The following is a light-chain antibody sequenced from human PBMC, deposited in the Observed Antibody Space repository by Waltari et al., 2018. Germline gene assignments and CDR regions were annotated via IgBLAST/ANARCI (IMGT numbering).Light chain of an antibody. CDR1: QGVSSH. J-gene: IGKJ1*01. V-gene: IGKV3-15*01. CDR3: QHYFNWPRT. CDR2: GAS. Sequence: EIVMTQSPAILSVSPGESATLSCRASQGVSSHLAWYQPKPGQAPRRLIYGASTRATGVPVRFSGSGSGTEFTLTISSLQSEDFAAYYCQHYFNWPRTFGQGTKVEVK.